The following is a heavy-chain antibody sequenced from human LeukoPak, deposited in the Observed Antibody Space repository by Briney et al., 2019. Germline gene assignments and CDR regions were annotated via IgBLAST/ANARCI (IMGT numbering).Heavy chain of an antibody. Sequence: GGSLRLSCAASEFTFSNYGMNWVRQAPGKGLEWVSAISSSGDYIYYADSVKGRFTISRDNAKNSLYLQMNSLRAEDTAVYYCARAWCGTVLGICYYYMDVWGKGTTVTVSS. CDR1: EFTFSNYG. V-gene: IGHV3-21*01. J-gene: IGHJ6*03. CDR3: ARAWCGTVLGICYYYMDV. D-gene: IGHD3-3*01. CDR2: ISSSGDYI.